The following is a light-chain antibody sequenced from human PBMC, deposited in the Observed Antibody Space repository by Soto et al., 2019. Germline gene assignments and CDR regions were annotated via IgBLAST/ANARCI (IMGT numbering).Light chain of an antibody. CDR3: KQRSHSYT. CDR2: DAS. Sequence: EIVVTQSPATLSSSPGERATLSCRASQRVGSYLAWYQQKPGQAPRLLIYDASNRATGIPARFSGSGSGTDVTLTISSLEPEDSAFYYCKQRSHSYTFGQGTKLEIK. CDR1: QRVGSY. V-gene: IGKV3-11*01. J-gene: IGKJ2*01.